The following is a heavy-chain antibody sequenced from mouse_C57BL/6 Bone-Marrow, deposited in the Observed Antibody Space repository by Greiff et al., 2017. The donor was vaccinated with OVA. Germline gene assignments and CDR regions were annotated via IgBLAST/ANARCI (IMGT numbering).Heavy chain of an antibody. CDR2: ISSGSSTI. Sequence: EVQRVESGGGLVKPGGSLKLSCAASGFTFSDYGMHWVRQAPEKGLEWVAYISSGSSTIYYADTVKGRFTISRDNAKNTLFLQMTSLRSEDTAMYYCARREDYSNDFYWYFDVWGTGTTVTVSS. CDR1: GFTFSDYG. CDR3: ARREDYSNDFYWYFDV. J-gene: IGHJ1*03. V-gene: IGHV5-17*01. D-gene: IGHD2-12*01.